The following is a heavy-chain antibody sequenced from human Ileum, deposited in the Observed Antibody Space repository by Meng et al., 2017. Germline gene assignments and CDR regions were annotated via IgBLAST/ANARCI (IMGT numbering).Heavy chain of an antibody. CDR3: AKGGYIAVAGTLDY. J-gene: IGHJ4*02. V-gene: IGHV3-23*01. D-gene: IGHD6-19*01. Sequence: GESLKISCAASGFTFSSYAMSWVRQAPGKGLEWVSAISGSGGSTYYADSVKGRFTISRDNSKNTLYLQMNSLRAEDTAVYYCAKGGYIAVAGTLDYWGQGTLVTVSS. CDR2: ISGSGGST. CDR1: GFTFSSYA.